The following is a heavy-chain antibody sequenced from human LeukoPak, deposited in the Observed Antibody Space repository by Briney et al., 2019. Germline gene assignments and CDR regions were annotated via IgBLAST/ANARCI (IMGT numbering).Heavy chain of an antibody. J-gene: IGHJ4*02. CDR2: ICYSGST. CDR1: GGSISSTTDY. V-gene: IGHV4-39*01. D-gene: IGHD3-22*01. CDR3: ARHSYYYDSSGFYSGTGPFDY. Sequence: PSETLSLTCTVSGGSISSTTDYWGWIRQPPGKGLEWIGSICYSGSTYNNPSLKSRVTLSVETSKSQFSLKLSSVTAADTAVFYCARHSYYYDSSGFYSGTGPFDYWGQGTLVTVSS.